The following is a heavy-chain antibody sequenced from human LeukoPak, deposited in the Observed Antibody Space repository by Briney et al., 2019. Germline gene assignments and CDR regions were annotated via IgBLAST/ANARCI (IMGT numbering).Heavy chain of an antibody. D-gene: IGHD7-27*01. CDR2: IIPIFGTA. J-gene: IGHJ3*02. Sequence: SVKVSCKASGGTFSSYAISWVRQAPGQGLEWMGGIIPIFGTANYAQKFQGRVTITTDESTSTAYMELSSLRPEDTAVYYCASSGELGDDAFDIWGQGTMVTVSS. V-gene: IGHV1-69*05. CDR1: GGTFSSYA. CDR3: ASSGELGDDAFDI.